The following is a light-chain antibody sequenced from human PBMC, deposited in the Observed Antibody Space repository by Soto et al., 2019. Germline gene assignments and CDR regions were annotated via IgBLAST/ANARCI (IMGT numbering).Light chain of an antibody. J-gene: IGLJ2*01. CDR2: EDN. Sequence: NFMLTQPHSVSECPGKTVTISCTGSSGSIASGYVQCYQQRPGSAPTTLIYEDNQRPAGVPDRFSGSIDSSSNSASLTISWLRPEDEADYYCQSSDGNNMVFGGGTKLTVL. CDR1: SGSIASGY. CDR3: QSSDGNNMV. V-gene: IGLV6-57*02.